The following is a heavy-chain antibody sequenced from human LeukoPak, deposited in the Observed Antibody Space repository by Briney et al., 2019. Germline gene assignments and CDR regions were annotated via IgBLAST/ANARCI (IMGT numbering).Heavy chain of an antibody. CDR1: GGSFSGYY. Sequence: PSETLSLTCAVYGGSFSGYYWSWIRQPPGKGLEWIGEINHSGSTNYNPSLKSRVTISVDTSKNQFSLKLSSVTAAGTAVYYCARWAYSSSWYGVRYFDYWGQGTLVTVSS. CDR3: ARWAYSSSWYGVRYFDY. V-gene: IGHV4-34*01. J-gene: IGHJ4*02. D-gene: IGHD6-13*01. CDR2: INHSGST.